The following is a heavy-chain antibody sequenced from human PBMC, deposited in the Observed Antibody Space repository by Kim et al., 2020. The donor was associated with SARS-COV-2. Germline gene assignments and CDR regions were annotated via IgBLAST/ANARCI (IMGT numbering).Heavy chain of an antibody. CDR3: AKAPADGDYYY. V-gene: IGHV3-33*06. D-gene: IGHD4-17*01. CDR2: IWYDGSNK. J-gene: IGHJ4*02. CDR1: GFIFRNYG. Sequence: GGSLRLSCAASGFIFRNYGMHWVRQAPGKGLEWVAGIWYDGSNKYYADSVKGRFIISRDNSKNTLYLQMNSLRAEDTAVYYCAKAPADGDYYYWGQGTLVAVSS.